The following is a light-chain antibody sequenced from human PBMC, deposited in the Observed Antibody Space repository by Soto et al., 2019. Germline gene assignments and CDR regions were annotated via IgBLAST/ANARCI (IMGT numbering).Light chain of an antibody. J-gene: IGKJ5*01. CDR3: QQYGSSPPIT. CDR1: QSVSSSY. Sequence: EIVLTQSPNTLTLSPGERATLSCRASQSVSSSYLAWYQQKPGQAPRLLIYGASSRATGIPDRFSGSGSGTDFTLTISRLEPEDFAVYYCQQYGSSPPITFGQGTRLENK. CDR2: GAS. V-gene: IGKV3-20*01.